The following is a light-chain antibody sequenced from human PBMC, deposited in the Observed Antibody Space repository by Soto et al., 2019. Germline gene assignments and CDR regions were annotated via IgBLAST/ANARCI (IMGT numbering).Light chain of an antibody. J-gene: IGLJ1*01. CDR2: EVS. CDR1: SIDIGDYNY. CDR3: SSYAGSLYV. Sequence: QSALTQPPSASGSPGQSVTISCTGTSIDIGDYNYVSWYQQHPVKAPKLMIYEVSKRPSGVPDRFSGSKSGNTASLTVSGLQAEDEADYYCSSYAGSLYVFGTGTKLTVL. V-gene: IGLV2-8*01.